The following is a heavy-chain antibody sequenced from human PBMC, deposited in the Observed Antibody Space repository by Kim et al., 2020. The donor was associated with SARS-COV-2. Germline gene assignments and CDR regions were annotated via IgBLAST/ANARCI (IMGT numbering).Heavy chain of an antibody. Sequence: GGSLRLSCAASGFTFSSYAMSWVRQAPGKGLEWVSVISGSGGSTYYADSVKGRFTISRDNFKNTLYLQMNSLRAEDTAVYYCAKDQKPYTRYCADGVCYTAFDYWGQGTLVTVSS. D-gene: IGHD2-8*01. J-gene: IGHJ4*02. V-gene: IGHV3-23*01. CDR3: AKDQKPYTRYCADGVCYTAFDY. CDR2: ISGSGGST. CDR1: GFTFSSYA.